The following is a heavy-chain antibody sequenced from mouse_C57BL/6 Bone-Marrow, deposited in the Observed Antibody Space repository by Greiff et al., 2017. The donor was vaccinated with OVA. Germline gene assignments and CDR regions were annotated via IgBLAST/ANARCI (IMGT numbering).Heavy chain of an antibody. D-gene: IGHD1-1*01. CDR1: GFTFSDYG. V-gene: IGHV5-17*01. CDR2: ISSGSSTI. CDR3: ARVYGSVFDY. J-gene: IGHJ2*01. Sequence: EVQVVESGGGLVKPGGSLKLSCAASGFTFSDYGMHWVRQAPEKGLEWVAYISSGSSTIYYADTVKGRFTISRDNAKNTLFLQMTSLRSEDTAMYYCARVYGSVFDYWGQGSTLTVSS.